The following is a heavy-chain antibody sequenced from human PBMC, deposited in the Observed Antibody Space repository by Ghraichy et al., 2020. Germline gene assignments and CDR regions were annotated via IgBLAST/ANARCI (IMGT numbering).Heavy chain of an antibody. D-gene: IGHD6-6*01. Sequence: GGSLRLSCAASGFTFSSYAMHWVRQAPGKGLEWVAVISYDGSNKYYADSVKGRFTISRDNSKITLYLQMNSLRADDTAVYYCARDRVEYRSPYYYYYGMDVWGQGTTVTVSS. V-gene: IGHV3-30*04. CDR2: ISYDGSNK. CDR3: ARDRVEYRSPYYYYYGMDV. CDR1: GFTFSSYA. J-gene: IGHJ6*02.